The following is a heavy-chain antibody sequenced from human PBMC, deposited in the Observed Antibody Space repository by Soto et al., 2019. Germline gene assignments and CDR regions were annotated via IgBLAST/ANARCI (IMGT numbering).Heavy chain of an antibody. CDR2: FYPGASDS. Sequence: GESLKISCKGSGYKFTTYWIGGVRQTPWKVLEWMGIFYPGASDSRYSSSFRGQVTFSVDKSVSTAYLQWSSLKASDTAIYYCTRHMKSTMTTYGFDIWGQGTKVTVSS. V-gene: IGHV5-51*01. CDR3: TRHMKSTMTTYGFDI. J-gene: IGHJ3*02. CDR1: GYKFTTYW. D-gene: IGHD4-17*01.